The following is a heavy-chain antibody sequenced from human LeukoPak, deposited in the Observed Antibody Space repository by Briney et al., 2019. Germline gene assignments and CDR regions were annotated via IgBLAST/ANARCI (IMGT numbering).Heavy chain of an antibody. CDR3: ARAEVSVATIGNWFDP. D-gene: IGHD5-12*01. J-gene: IGHJ5*02. V-gene: IGHV1-18*01. CDR2: ISAYNGNT. Sequence: GASVKVSCKASGYTFTSYGISWVRQAPGQGLEWMVWISAYNGNTNYAQKLQGRVTMTTDTSTSTAYMELRSLRSDDTAVYYCARAEVSVATIGNWFDPWGQGTLVTVSS. CDR1: GYTFTSYG.